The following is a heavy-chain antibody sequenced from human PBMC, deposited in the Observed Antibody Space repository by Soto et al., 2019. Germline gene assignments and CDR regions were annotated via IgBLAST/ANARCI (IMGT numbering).Heavy chain of an antibody. D-gene: IGHD1-26*01. J-gene: IGHJ6*02. V-gene: IGHV5-51*01. CDR1: GCSFTSYC. Sequence: GQSLNLCFTGSGCSFTSYCIGWVLQMPGKGLEWMGIIYPGDSDTRYSPSFQGQVTISADKSISTAYLQWSSLKASDTAMYYCARLESGSYWYYYYYGMDVWGQGTTVTVSS. CDR3: ARLESGSYWYYYYYGMDV. CDR2: IYPGDSDT.